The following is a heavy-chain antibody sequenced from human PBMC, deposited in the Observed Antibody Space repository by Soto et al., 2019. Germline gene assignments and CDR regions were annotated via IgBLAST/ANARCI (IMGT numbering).Heavy chain of an antibody. V-gene: IGHV4-61*01. D-gene: IGHD3-16*01. CDR2: MYYAGVT. CDR3: ARCGKPRGSNASPV. CDR1: GGSVRSGNHF. Sequence: PSETLSLTCSVSGGSVRSGNHFWNWIRQPPGRRLEWLGYMYYAGVTNYNPSLKSRVSMSVDTSKNQFSLKLTSLTAADTAVYYCARCGKPRGSNASPVSGQGITV. J-gene: IGHJ6*02.